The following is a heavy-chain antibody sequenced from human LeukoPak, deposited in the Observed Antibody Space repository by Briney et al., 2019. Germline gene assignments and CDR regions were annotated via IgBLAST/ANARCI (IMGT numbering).Heavy chain of an antibody. J-gene: IGHJ4*02. D-gene: IGHD3-22*01. CDR2: ISSSGSTI. CDR3: ARDDIQYYYDSSGPFDY. CDR1: GFTFSSYE. Sequence: GGSLRHSCAASGFTFSSYEMNWVRQAPGKGLEWVSYISSSGSTIYYADSVKGRFTISRDNAKNSLYLQMNSLRAEDTAVYYCARDDIQYYYDSSGPFDYWGQGTLVTVSS. V-gene: IGHV3-48*03.